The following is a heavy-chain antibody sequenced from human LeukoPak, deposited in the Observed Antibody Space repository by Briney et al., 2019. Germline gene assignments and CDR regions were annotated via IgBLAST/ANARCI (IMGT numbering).Heavy chain of an antibody. CDR2: ISGSGGSA. CDR3: AKDIFSSYDSSGYILFDY. V-gene: IGHV3-23*01. D-gene: IGHD3-22*01. CDR1: GFRFSTYA. J-gene: IGHJ4*02. Sequence: GGSLRLSCAASGFRFSTYAMSWVRQAPGKGLEWVSAISGSGGSAYYADSVKGRFTISRDNSKNTLYLQMNSLRAEDTAVYYCAKDIFSSYDSSGYILFDYWGQGTLVTVSS.